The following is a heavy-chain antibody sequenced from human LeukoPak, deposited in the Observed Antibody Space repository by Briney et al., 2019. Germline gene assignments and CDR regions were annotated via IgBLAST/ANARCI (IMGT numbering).Heavy chain of an antibody. J-gene: IGHJ6*03. D-gene: IGHD2-15*01. V-gene: IGHV4-59*01. CDR2: SYYSGST. CDR3: ARGRCSGGSCSNYYYYYMDV. CDR1: GGCSIRYY. Sequence: PSESLSPTDTVAGGCSIRYYWSWKLLIPRKCSKLIVDSYYSGSTNYNPSLRSRVTISVDTSKNQFSLKLSSVTAADTAVYYCARGRCSGGSCSNYYYYYMDVWGKGTTVTVSS.